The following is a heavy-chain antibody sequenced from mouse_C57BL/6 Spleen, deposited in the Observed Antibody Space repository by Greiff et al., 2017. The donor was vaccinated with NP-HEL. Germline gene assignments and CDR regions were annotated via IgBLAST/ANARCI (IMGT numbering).Heavy chain of an antibody. D-gene: IGHD2-4*01. CDR2: IDPSDSYT. V-gene: IGHV1-69*01. J-gene: IGHJ2*01. CDR3: ARGAYDYEDY. Sequence: VQLQQPGAELVMPGASVKLSCKASGYTFTSYWMHWVKQRPGQGLEWIGEIDPSDSYTNYNQKFKGKSTLTVDKSSSTAYMQLSSLTSEDSAVYYCARGAYDYEDYWGQGTTLTVSS. CDR1: GYTFTSYW.